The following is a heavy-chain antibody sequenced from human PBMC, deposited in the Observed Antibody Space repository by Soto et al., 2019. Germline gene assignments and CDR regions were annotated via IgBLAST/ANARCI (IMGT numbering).Heavy chain of an antibody. J-gene: IGHJ6*02. CDR2: IYHSAST. Sequence: PSETLSLTCAVSGGCISSYYWSWSRQPPGKGLEWIGDIYHSASTNYNPSLKSRVTISVDKSKNQFSLKLSSVTAADTAVYYCARVSGSYHSGMDVWGHGTTVTVS. V-gene: IGHV4-59*12. D-gene: IGHD1-26*01. CDR1: GGCISSYY. CDR3: ARVSGSYHSGMDV.